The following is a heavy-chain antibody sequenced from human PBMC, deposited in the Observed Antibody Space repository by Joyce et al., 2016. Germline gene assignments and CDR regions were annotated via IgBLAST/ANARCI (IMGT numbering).Heavy chain of an antibody. V-gene: IGHV1-69*01. CDR1: GGTFSSYA. CDR2: IIPMFGTA. Sequence: QVQLVQSGAEVKKPGSSVKVSCKASGGTFSSYAFSWVRQAPGQGLGWMGGIIPMFGTANYAQKFQGRGTIIANESTTTAYMELSSLRSEDTAVYYCAARIVGAATRAFDIWGQGTMVTVSS. D-gene: IGHD1-26*01. CDR3: AARIVGAATRAFDI. J-gene: IGHJ3*02.